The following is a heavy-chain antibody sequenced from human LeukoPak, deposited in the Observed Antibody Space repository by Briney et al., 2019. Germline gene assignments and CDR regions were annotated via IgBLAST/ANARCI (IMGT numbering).Heavy chain of an antibody. Sequence: GGSLRLSCAASKFTFSSYWMSWVRQAPGKGLVWVSRISHDGIISYADSVKGRFTISRDNAKNTLILQMNSLRVEDTAVYYCARDWVYKIDYWGRGTLVTVSS. CDR1: KFTFSSYW. CDR2: ISHDGII. CDR3: ARDWVYKIDY. J-gene: IGHJ4*02. D-gene: IGHD5-24*01. V-gene: IGHV3-74*01.